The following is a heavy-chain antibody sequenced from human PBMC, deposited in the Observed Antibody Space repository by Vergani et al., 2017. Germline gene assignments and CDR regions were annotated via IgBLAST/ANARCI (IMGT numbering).Heavy chain of an antibody. Sequence: QVQLQESGPGLVKPSETLSLTCTVSGGSISSYYWSWIRQPPGKGLEWIGYIYYSGSTNYNPSLKSRVTISVDTSKNEFSLTLSSVTAADTAVSYCARGLQTIWILSGYYDAVDIWGQGTMVTVCS. V-gene: IGHV4-59*01. CDR1: GGSISSYY. J-gene: IGHJ3*02. CDR3: ARGLQTIWILSGYYDAVDI. CDR2: IYYSGST. D-gene: IGHD3-9*01.